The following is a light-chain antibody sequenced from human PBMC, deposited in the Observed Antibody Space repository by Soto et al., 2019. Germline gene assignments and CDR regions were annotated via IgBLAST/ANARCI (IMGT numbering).Light chain of an antibody. CDR3: QSYDSSLSGVV. V-gene: IGLV1-40*01. CDR2: GSS. CDR1: SSNLGATYG. Sequence: QLVLTQPPSVSGAPGQRVTISCTGSSSNLGATYGVQWYQQLPGTAPKLLIYGSSDRPSGVPDRFSGSKSGTSASLAINGLQAEDEADYYCQSYDSSLSGVVFGGGTKLTVL. J-gene: IGLJ2*01.